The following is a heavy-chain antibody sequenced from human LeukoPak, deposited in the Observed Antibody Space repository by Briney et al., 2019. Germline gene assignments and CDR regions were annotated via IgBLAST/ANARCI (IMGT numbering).Heavy chain of an antibody. D-gene: IGHD3-22*01. CDR1: GFTFNNYA. J-gene: IGHJ3*02. V-gene: IGHV3-23*01. CDR3: AKTPRVVIGAFDI. CDR2: ISGGGGST. Sequence: PGGTLRLSCAASGFTFNNYAMSWVRQAPGKGLKWVSAISGGGGSTYYADSVKGRFTISRDNSKNTLYLQMNSLRAEDTAVYYCAKTPRVVIGAFDIWGQGTMVTVSS.